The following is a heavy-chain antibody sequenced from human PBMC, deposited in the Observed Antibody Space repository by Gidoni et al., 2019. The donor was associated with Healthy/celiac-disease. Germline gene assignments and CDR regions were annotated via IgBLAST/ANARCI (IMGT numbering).Heavy chain of an antibody. CDR2: SSWDGGST. J-gene: IGHJ6*02. CDR3: AKDIAPGGGSGMDV. Sequence: EVQLVESGGVVVQPGGSLRLSCSAPGFTFDDYAMHWVRQAPGKGLEWVSLSSWDGGSTYYADSVKGRFTISRDNSKNSLYLQMNSLRAEDTALYYCAKDIAPGGGSGMDVWGQGTTVTVSS. CDR1: GFTFDDYA. D-gene: IGHD3-16*01. V-gene: IGHV3-43D*04.